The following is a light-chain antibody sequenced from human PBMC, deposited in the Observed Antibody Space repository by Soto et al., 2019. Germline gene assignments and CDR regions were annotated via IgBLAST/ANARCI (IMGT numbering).Light chain of an antibody. J-gene: IGLJ2*01. CDR1: ISDIGAYDY. CDR2: DVT. V-gene: IGLV2-14*01. Sequence: QSALTQPASVSGSPGQSITMSCTGAISDIGAYDYVSWYQLHPGEAPKLLIYDVTNRPSGVSNRFSASKSGNSASLTISGLQAEDEADYYCTSYTSTNTLLFGGGTKLTVL. CDR3: TSYTSTNTLL.